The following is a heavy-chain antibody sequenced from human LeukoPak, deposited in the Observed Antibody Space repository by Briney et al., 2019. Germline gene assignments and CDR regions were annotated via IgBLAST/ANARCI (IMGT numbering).Heavy chain of an antibody. V-gene: IGHV4-59*01. Sequence: SETLSPTCTVSGGSISSYYWSWIRQPPGKGLEWIGYIYYSGSTNYNPSLKSRVTISVDTSKNQFSLKLSSVTAADTAVYYCAKWTGSGFDVWGQGTMVTVSS. CDR3: AKWTGSGFDV. CDR2: IYYSGST. CDR1: GGSISSYY. J-gene: IGHJ3*01. D-gene: IGHD1-1*01.